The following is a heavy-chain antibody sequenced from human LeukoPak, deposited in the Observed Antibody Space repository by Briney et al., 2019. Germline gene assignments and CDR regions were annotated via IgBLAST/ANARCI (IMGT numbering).Heavy chain of an antibody. V-gene: IGHV3-53*01. CDR1: GFIVSTNY. CDR3: AKEPLYYY. J-gene: IGHJ4*02. Sequence: PGGSLRLSCAASGFIVSTNYMSWVRQAPGKGLEWFSVLYSGGSTNYADSVKGRFTISRDNSKNTLYLQMNSLRAEDTAVYYCAKEPLYYYWGQGTLVTVSS. CDR2: LYSGGST. D-gene: IGHD2-21*01.